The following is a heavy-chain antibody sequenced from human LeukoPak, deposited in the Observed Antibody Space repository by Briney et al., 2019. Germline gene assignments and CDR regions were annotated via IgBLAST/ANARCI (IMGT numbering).Heavy chain of an antibody. CDR2: INHSGST. Sequence: SETLSLTCGVDGGSFSGYYWNWIRQPPGKGLEWIGEINHSGSTNYNPSLKRRVTISVDTSQNQFSVRLSSVAAADTAVYYCARGRYLTTGGGAAAGFLDYWGQGTLVTVSS. CDR3: ARGRYLTTGGGAAAGFLDY. CDR1: GGSFSGYY. D-gene: IGHD6-13*01. V-gene: IGHV4-34*01. J-gene: IGHJ4*02.